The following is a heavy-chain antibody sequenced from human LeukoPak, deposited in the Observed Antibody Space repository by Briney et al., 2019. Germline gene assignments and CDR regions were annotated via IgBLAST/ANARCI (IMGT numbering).Heavy chain of an antibody. CDR2: IKEDGSEK. V-gene: IGHV3-7*03. D-gene: IGHD3-10*01. J-gene: IGHJ4*02. CDR3: ARENYDSANSRLFEY. CDR1: GSSFRSYW. Sequence: GGSLRLSCAASGSSFRSYWMSWVRQAPGKGLEWVANIKEDGSEKYYVDSVKGRFTISRDNAKNSLYLQMHSLRAEDTAVYYCARENYDSANSRLFEYWGQGTLVTVSS.